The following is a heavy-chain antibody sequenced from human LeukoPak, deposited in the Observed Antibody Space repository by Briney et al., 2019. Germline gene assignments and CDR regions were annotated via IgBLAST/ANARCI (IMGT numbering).Heavy chain of an antibody. V-gene: IGHV3-30*02. CDR1: GFTFNTYD. CDR3: TGDFDY. J-gene: IGHJ4*02. CDR2: IRIDGSNT. Sequence: GGSLRLSCAASGFTFNTYDMHWVRQAPGKGLEWVALIRIDGSNTSYADSVKGRVTISRDNSKNTLYLQMNSLRADDTAVYYCTGDFDYWGQGTLVTVSS.